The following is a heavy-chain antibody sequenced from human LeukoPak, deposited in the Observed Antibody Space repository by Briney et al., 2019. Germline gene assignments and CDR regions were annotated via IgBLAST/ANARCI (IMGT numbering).Heavy chain of an antibody. Sequence: PGGSLRLSCAASGFTFSSYGMHWVRQAPGKGLEWVAVISYDGSNKYYADSVKGRFTISRDNSKNTLYLQMNSLRAEDTAVYYCAGSIAAAYFDYWGQGTLVTVSS. V-gene: IGHV3-30*03. J-gene: IGHJ4*02. CDR2: ISYDGSNK. CDR3: AGSIAAAYFDY. CDR1: GFTFSSYG. D-gene: IGHD6-13*01.